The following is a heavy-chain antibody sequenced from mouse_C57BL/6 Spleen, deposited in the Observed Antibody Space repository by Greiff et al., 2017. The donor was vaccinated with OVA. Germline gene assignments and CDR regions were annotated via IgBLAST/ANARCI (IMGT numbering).Heavy chain of an antibody. CDR1: GFTFSDYG. D-gene: IGHD4-1*01. Sequence: EVKLVESGGGLVKPGGSLKLSCAASGFTFSDYGMHWVRQAPEKGLEWVAYISSGSSTIYYADTVKGRFTISRDNAKNTLFLQMTSLRSEDTAMYYCARELGLAMDYWGQGTSVTVSS. V-gene: IGHV5-17*01. J-gene: IGHJ4*01. CDR3: ARELGLAMDY. CDR2: ISSGSSTI.